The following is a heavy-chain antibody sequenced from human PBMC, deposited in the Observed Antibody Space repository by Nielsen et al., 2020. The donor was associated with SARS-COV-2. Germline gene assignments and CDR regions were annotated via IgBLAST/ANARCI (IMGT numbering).Heavy chain of an antibody. Sequence: GESLKISCSASGFTFSSYAMHWVRQAPGKGLEYVSAISSNGGSTYYADSVKGRFTISRDNSKNTLYLQMNSLRAEDTAVYYCAKGSGYSGYYYFDYWGQGTLVTVSS. CDR3: AKGSGYSGYYYFDY. D-gene: IGHD5-12*01. CDR1: GFTFSSYA. CDR2: ISSNGGST. J-gene: IGHJ4*02. V-gene: IGHV3-64*04.